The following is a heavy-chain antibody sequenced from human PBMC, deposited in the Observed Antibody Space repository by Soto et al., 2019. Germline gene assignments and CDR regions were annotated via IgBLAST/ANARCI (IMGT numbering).Heavy chain of an antibody. V-gene: IGHV3-23*01. Sequence: EVQLLESGGGLVQPGGSLRLSCAASGFTFSNNAMTWVRQAPGKGREWVSTISGGGDTTSYADSVKGRFTVSRDGSKNTLYLQMSSLIAEDTALYYCAKGRGGSGSLTPPVDFWGQGTLVTVSS. D-gene: IGHD3-10*01. J-gene: IGHJ4*02. CDR2: ISGGGDTT. CDR1: GFTFSNNA. CDR3: AKGRGGSGSLTPPVDF.